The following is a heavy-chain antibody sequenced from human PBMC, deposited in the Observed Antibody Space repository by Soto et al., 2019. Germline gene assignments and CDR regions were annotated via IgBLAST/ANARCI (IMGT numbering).Heavy chain of an antibody. CDR3: ARVRQQVVLSYFDY. V-gene: IGHV4-4*02. Sequence: SETLSLTCAVSGGSISSSNWWSWVRQPPGKGLEWIGEIYHSGSTNYNPSLKSRVTISVDKSKNQFSLKLSSVTAADTAVYYCARVRQQVVLSYFDYWGQGTLVTVPQ. CDR2: IYHSGST. D-gene: IGHD6-13*01. J-gene: IGHJ4*02. CDR1: GGSISSSNW.